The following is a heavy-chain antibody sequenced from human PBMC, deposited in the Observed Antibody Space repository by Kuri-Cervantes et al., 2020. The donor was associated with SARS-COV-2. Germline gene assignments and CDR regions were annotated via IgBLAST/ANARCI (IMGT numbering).Heavy chain of an antibody. CDR3: ARDPRAVAGFDS. D-gene: IGHD6-13*01. J-gene: IGHJ4*02. CDR2: IYTSGST. V-gene: IGHV4-61*09. CDR1: GGSIGGSHY. Sequence: SETLSLTCTVSGGSIGGSHYWTWIRQPVGKGLEWIGHIYTSGSTRYNPSLKSRVSISVDTSKNQLSLKLSSVTAADTAVYYCARDPRAVAGFDSWGQGTLVTVSS.